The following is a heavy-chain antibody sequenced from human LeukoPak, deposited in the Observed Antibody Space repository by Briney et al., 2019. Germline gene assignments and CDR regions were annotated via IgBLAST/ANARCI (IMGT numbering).Heavy chain of an antibody. V-gene: IGHV3-20*04. CDR3: ARVADNLYYYYYYMDV. CDR1: GFTFDDYG. J-gene: IGHJ6*03. Sequence: GGSLRLSCAASGFTFDDYGMSWVRQAPGKGLEWVSGINWNGGSTGYADSVKGRFTISRDNAKNSLYLQMNSLRAEDTALYYCARVADNLYYYYYYMDVWGKGTTVTVSS. CDR2: INWNGGST. D-gene: IGHD1-20*01.